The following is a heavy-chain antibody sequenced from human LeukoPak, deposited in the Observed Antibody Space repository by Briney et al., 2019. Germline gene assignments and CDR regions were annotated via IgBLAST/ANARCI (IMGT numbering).Heavy chain of an antibody. CDR1: GYTFTSYA. Sequence: ASVKVSCKASGYTFTSYAMHWVRRAPGQRLEWMGWINAGNGNTKYSQKFQGRVTITRDTSASTAYMELSSLRSEDTAVYYCAREAPPTMVRGVISWWFDPWGQGTLVTVSS. D-gene: IGHD3-10*01. CDR2: INAGNGNT. V-gene: IGHV1-3*01. J-gene: IGHJ5*02. CDR3: AREAPPTMVRGVISWWFDP.